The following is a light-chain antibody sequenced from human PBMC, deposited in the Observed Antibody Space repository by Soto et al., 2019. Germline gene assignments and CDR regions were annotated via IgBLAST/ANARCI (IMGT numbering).Light chain of an antibody. CDR1: QSVSSY. Sequence: EIVWPPSPATLSFSPGERAPLSCISSQSVSSYLAWYQNKPGQAPRLLIYDASNRATGIPDRFSGSGSGTDFTLTIRRLEPEDFAVYYCQKYNNWPPINCGKGPRRAIK. CDR3: QKYNNWPPIN. J-gene: IGKJ5*01. V-gene: IGKV3-11*01. CDR2: DAS.